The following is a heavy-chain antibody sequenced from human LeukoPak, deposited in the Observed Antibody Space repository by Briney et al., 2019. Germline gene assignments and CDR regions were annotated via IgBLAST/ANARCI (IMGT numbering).Heavy chain of an antibody. CDR2: ISSSSSYI. D-gene: IGHD5-18*01. J-gene: IGHJ4*02. Sequence: GGSLRLSCAASGFTFSSYSMNWVRQAPGKGLEWVSSISSSSSYIYYADSVKGRFTISRDNAKNSLYLQMNSLRAEDTAAYYCARDGYSYGYDYWGQGTLVTVSS. CDR3: ARDGYSYGYDY. CDR1: GFTFSSYS. V-gene: IGHV3-21*01.